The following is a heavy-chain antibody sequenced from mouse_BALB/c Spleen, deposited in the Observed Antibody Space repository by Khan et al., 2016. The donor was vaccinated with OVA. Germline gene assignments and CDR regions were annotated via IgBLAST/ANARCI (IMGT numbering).Heavy chain of an antibody. J-gene: IGHJ3*01. D-gene: IGHD4-1*01. V-gene: IGHV3-2*02. Sequence: VQLKQSGPGLVKPSQSLSLTCTVTGYSITSDYAWNWIRQFPGNKLEWMGYITYSGSTSYNPSLKSRISITQDTSKNQFFLQLNFVTTEDTATYFCAMGRTYWGQGTLVTVSA. CDR3: AMGRTY. CDR1: GYSITSDYA. CDR2: ITYSGST.